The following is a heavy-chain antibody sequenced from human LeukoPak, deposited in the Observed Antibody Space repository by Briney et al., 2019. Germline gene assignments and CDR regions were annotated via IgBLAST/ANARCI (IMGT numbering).Heavy chain of an antibody. Sequence: SETLSLTCNVSGGPISSYYWSWIRQPPGKGLEWIGYIYYSGSTNYNPSLKSRVTISVDTSKNQFSLKLSSVTAADTAVYYCASSLIVEYGLGYWGQGTLVTVSS. CDR3: ASSLIVEYGLGY. V-gene: IGHV4-59*08. D-gene: IGHD2/OR15-2a*01. CDR2: IYYSGST. J-gene: IGHJ4*02. CDR1: GGPISSYY.